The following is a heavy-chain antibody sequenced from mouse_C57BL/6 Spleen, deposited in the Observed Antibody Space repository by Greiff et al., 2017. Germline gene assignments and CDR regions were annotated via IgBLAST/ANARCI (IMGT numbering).Heavy chain of an antibody. V-gene: IGHV1-81*01. J-gene: IGHJ2*01. CDR1: GYTFTSYG. CDR3: ARLGITTVGYFDY. Sequence: QVQLQQSGAELARPGASVKLSCKASGYTFTSYGISWVKQRTGQGLEWIGEVYPRSGNTYYNETFKGKATLTADKSSSTAYMELRSLTSEDSAVYFCARLGITTVGYFDYWGQGTTLTVSS. CDR2: VYPRSGNT. D-gene: IGHD1-1*01.